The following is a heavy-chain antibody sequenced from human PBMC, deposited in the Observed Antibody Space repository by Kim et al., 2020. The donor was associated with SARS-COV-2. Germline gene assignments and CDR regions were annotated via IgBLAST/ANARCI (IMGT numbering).Heavy chain of an antibody. Sequence: YVVSGKCRFTIARDNAKNSLYMQMNSLRAEDTAVYYCARDLQRYYYGMDVWGQGTTVTVSS. CDR3: ARDLQRYYYGMDV. J-gene: IGHJ6*02. V-gene: IGHV3-7*01. D-gene: IGHD4-4*01.